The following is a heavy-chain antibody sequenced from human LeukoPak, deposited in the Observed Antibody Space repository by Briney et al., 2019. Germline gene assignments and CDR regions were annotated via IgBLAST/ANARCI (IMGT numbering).Heavy chain of an antibody. CDR1: GFTFSSYW. J-gene: IGHJ6*03. D-gene: IGHD6-13*01. CDR2: IKQDGSEK. CDR3: ARARSSSWYYYYYMDV. Sequence: GGSLRLSCAASGFTFSSYWMSWVRQAPGKGLEWVANIKQDGSEKYYVDSVKGRFTISRDNAKNSLYLQMNSLRAEDTAVYYCARARSSSWYYYYYMDVWGKGTTVTVSS. V-gene: IGHV3-7*01.